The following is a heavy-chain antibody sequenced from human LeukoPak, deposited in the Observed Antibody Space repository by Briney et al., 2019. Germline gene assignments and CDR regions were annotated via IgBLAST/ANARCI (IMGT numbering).Heavy chain of an antibody. D-gene: IGHD5-18*01. CDR2: IRYDGSNK. Sequence: GGSLRLSCAASGFTFSSYGMHWVRQAPGKGLEWVAFIRYDGSNKYYADSVKGRFTISRDNSKNTLYLQMNSLRVEDTAVYYCAKHYGYPVYYFDYWGQGTLVTVSS. CDR1: GFTFSSYG. J-gene: IGHJ4*02. CDR3: AKHYGYPVYYFDY. V-gene: IGHV3-30*02.